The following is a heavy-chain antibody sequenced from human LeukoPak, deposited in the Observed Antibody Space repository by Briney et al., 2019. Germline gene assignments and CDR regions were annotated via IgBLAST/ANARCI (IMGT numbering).Heavy chain of an antibody. J-gene: IGHJ1*01. CDR3: ATTSQFSFQH. D-gene: IGHD6-6*01. CDR1: GFTFSTYA. Sequence: HPGGSLRLSCAASGFTFSTYARSWVRQAPGKGLEWVSMIAVGASNTYYADSVKGRFTISRDSSKNTLYLQMNSLTADDTAVYYCATTSQFSFQHWGQGTLVTVSS. V-gene: IGHV3-23*01. CDR2: IAVGASNT.